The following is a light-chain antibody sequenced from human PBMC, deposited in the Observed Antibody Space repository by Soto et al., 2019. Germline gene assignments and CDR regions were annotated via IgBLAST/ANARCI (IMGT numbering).Light chain of an antibody. V-gene: IGLV2-14*01. CDR3: SSYTSSSTYVV. Sequence: QSAQTQPASVSGSPGQSITISCTGTSSDVGGYNYVSWYQQHPGKAPKLMIYDVSNRPSGVSNRVSGSKSGNTASLTISGLQAEDEADYYCSSYTSSSTYVVFGGGTKLTVL. CDR1: SSDVGGYNY. J-gene: IGLJ2*01. CDR2: DVS.